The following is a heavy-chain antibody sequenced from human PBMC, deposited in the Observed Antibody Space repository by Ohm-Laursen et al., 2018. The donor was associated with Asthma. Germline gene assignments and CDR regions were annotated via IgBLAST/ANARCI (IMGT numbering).Heavy chain of an antibody. V-gene: IGHV1-18*04. CDR3: ARETATGSQNIHYYDLDV. CDR2: ISAYNGNT. J-gene: IGHJ6*02. CDR1: GYKFSSYG. Sequence: GSSVKVSCKAAGYKFSSYGISWVRQAPGQGLEWMGWISAYNGNTKYAQKFQGRVTMTTDTSTSTAYMELRSLRSDDTAVYYCARETATGSQNIHYYDLDVWGQGTTVSVSS. D-gene: IGHD2-15*01.